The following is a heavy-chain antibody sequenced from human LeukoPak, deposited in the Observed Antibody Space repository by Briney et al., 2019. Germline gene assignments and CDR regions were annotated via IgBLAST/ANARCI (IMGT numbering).Heavy chain of an antibody. CDR1: GYTFTTYD. D-gene: IGHD6-13*01. V-gene: IGHV1-8*01. CDR3: ARGRTSWYGTNNWFDP. J-gene: IGHJ5*02. Sequence: ASVKVSCKASGYTFTTYDINWVRQAAGQGLEWVGWMNPSSGNTGFAQKVQGRVTMTRDPSISTAYMELSSLRSEDTAVYYCARGRTSWYGTNNWFDPWGQGTLVTVSS. CDR2: MNPSSGNT.